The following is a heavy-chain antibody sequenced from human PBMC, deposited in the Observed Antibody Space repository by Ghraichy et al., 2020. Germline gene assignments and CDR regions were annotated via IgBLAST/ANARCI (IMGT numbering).Heavy chain of an antibody. V-gene: IGHV3-7*01. CDR2: IKQDGSEK. Sequence: GGSLRLSCAASGFTFSSYWMSWVRQAPGKGLEWVANIKQDGSEKYYVDSVKGRFTISRDNAKNSLYLQMNSLRAEDTAVYYCARAPGNGDYPVDYWGQGTLVTVSS. CDR1: GFTFSSYW. J-gene: IGHJ4*02. D-gene: IGHD4-17*01. CDR3: ARAPGNGDYPVDY.